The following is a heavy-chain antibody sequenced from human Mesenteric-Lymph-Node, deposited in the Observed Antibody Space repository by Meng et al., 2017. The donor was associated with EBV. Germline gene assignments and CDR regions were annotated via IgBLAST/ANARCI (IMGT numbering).Heavy chain of an antibody. V-gene: IGHV3-21*01. D-gene: IGHD4-17*01. CDR3: VRENLDSVTTSDY. J-gene: IGHJ4*02. Sequence: VQVVESWGGLVKAGGSLRLSCAASGFIFSGHSMNWVRQAPGQGLEWLSFISDTSSHIFYADSVKGRFTISRDNAKNSLYLQLNSLRAEDTAVYYCVRENLDSVTTSDYWGLGTLVTISS. CDR1: GFIFSGHS. CDR2: ISDTSSHI.